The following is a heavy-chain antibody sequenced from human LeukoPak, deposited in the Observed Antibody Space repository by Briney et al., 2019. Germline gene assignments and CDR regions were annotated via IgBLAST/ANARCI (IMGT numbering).Heavy chain of an antibody. CDR1: GFTFSTYG. V-gene: IGHV3-33*01. CDR2: IWYDGSNI. CDR3: ARDVGVIKYYYGMDV. Sequence: PGISLRLSCGTSGFTFSTYGMNWVRQAPGKGLETVAVIWYDGSNIHYADSVKGRFTISRDNSKNTLYLQMSSLRAEDTAVYYCARDVGVIKYYYGMDVWGQGTTVTVS. D-gene: IGHD3-10*01. J-gene: IGHJ6*02.